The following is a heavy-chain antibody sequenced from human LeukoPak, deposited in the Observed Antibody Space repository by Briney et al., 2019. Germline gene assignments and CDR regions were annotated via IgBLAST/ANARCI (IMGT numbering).Heavy chain of an antibody. CDR2: ISSSSSTI. CDR1: GFTFSSYS. CDR3: ARRAVAGQFDY. Sequence: GGSLRLSCAASGFTFSSYSMNWVRQAPGKGLEWVSYISSSSSTIYYADSVKGRFTISRDNAKNSLYLQMNSLRAEDTAVYYCARRAVAGQFDYWGQGTLVTVSS. J-gene: IGHJ4*02. D-gene: IGHD6-19*01. V-gene: IGHV3-48*04.